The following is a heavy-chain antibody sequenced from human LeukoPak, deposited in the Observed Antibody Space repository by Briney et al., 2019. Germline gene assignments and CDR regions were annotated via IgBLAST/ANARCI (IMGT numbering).Heavy chain of an antibody. V-gene: IGHV1-18*01. D-gene: IGHD6-19*01. J-gene: IGHJ4*02. CDR3: AGDQRTHSSGWYVMNY. CDR2: ISAYNGNT. CDR1: GYTFTSYG. Sequence: GASVKVSCKASGYTFTSYGISWVRQAPGQGLEWMGWISAYNGNTNYAQKLQGRVTMTTDTSTSTAYMELRSLRSDDTAVYYCAGDQRTHSSGWYVMNYWGQGTLVTVSS.